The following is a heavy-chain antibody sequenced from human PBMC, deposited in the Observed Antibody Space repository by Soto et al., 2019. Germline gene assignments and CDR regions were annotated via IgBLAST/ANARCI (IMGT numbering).Heavy chain of an antibody. CDR2: IYYSGST. V-gene: IGHV4-39*01. Sequence: SETLSLTCTVSGGSISSSSYYWGWIRQPPGKGLEWIGSIYYSGSTYYNPSLKSRVTISVDTSKNQFSLKLSSVTAADTAVYYCARNPRFSKRYYYYMDVWGKGTTVTVSS. CDR3: ARNPRFSKRYYYYMDV. J-gene: IGHJ6*03. CDR1: GGSISSSSYY. D-gene: IGHD3-3*01.